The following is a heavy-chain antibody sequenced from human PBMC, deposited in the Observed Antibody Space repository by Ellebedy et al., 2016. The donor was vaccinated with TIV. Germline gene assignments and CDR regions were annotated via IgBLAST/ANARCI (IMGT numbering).Heavy chain of an antibody. J-gene: IGHJ4*02. CDR3: AISEFGELSL. CDR1: GGSLRGNY. Sequence: MPSETLSLTCAVYGGSLRGNYLSWIRQPPGTGLEWIGELNHRGRSDSKPSLKSRVTISVDSSRNQFSLKLTSVTAADTAVYYCAISEFGELSLWGQGTLVTVSS. V-gene: IGHV4-34*01. CDR2: LNHRGRS. D-gene: IGHD3-10*01.